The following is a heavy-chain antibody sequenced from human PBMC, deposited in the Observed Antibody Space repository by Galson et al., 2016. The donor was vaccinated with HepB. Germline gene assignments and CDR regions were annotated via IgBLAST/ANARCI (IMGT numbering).Heavy chain of an antibody. CDR2: ISPRRTT. CDR1: GFVFSNFG. D-gene: IGHD1-1*01. V-gene: IGHV3-23*01. Sequence: SLRLSCAASGFVFSNFGLSWVRQAPGKGLEWVASISPRRTTYYSDSVQGRFTISRDNSNNTLYLQMNGLRAEDTAVYYCAKERLVRRIFNHWGQGTLLTVS. J-gene: IGHJ4*02. CDR3: AKERLVRRIFNH.